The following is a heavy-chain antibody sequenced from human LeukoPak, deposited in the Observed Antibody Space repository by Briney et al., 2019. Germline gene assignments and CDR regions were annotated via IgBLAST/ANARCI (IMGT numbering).Heavy chain of an antibody. V-gene: IGHV4-4*02. CDR2: IHHSGST. CDR3: ARGLVDTGRSRFDY. D-gene: IGHD5-12*01. Sequence: SGTLCLTCAVSGDSISSGNWWSWVRQPPGKGLEWIGEIHHSGSTNYNPSLKRRVTISVDKPNNQLSLKMTSVTAADTAVYYCARGLVDTGRSRFDYWGQGTLVTVPS. J-gene: IGHJ4*02. CDR1: GDSISSGNW.